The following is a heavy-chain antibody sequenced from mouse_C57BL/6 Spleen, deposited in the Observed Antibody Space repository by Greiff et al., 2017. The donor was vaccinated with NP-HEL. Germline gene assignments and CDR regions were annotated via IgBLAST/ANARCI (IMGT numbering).Heavy chain of an antibody. V-gene: IGHV1-55*01. J-gene: IGHJ2*01. CDR1: GYTFTSYW. CDR2: IYPGCGST. Sequence: QVQLKQPGAELVKPGASVKMSCKASGYTFTSYWITWVKQRPGQGLEWIGDIYPGCGSTNYNEKFKSKATLTVDTSSSTAYMQLSSLTSEDSAVYYCARRGKDYFDYWGQGTTLTVSS. CDR3: ARRGKDYFDY.